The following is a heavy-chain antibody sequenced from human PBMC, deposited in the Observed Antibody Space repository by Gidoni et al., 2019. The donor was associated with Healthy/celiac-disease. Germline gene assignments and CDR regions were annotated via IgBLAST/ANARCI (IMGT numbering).Heavy chain of an antibody. V-gene: IGHV3-30*18. J-gene: IGHJ5*02. CDR3: AKELVRGVIRGGFDP. Sequence: QVQLVESGGGVVQPWRSLRLSCAASGFPFSSYGMHWVRQAPGKGLEWVTVISDDGSNKYYADSVKGRFTSSRDNSKNTLYLQMNSLRAEDTAVYYCAKELVRGVIRGGFDPWGQGTLVTVSS. CDR1: GFPFSSYG. CDR2: ISDDGSNK. D-gene: IGHD3-10*01.